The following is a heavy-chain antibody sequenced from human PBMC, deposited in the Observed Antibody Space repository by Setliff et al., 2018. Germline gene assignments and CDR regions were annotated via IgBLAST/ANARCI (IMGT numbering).Heavy chain of an antibody. CDR3: ARFTKYTYGPFDY. CDR1: GASISSGDYY. V-gene: IGHV4-30-4*08. D-gene: IGHD5-18*01. J-gene: IGHJ4*02. CDR2: IHYSGST. Sequence: LSLTCTVSGASISSGDYYWNWIRQPPGRGLEWIGFIHYSGSTYYNPSLKSRLTISVDTSKNQFSLKLTSVTAADTAMYYCARFTKYTYGPFDYWGQGTLVTVSS.